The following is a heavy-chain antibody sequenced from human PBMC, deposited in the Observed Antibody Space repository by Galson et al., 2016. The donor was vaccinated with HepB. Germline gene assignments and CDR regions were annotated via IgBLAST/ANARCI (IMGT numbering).Heavy chain of an antibody. J-gene: IGHJ4*02. CDR2: IIPFVGTG. D-gene: IGHD3/OR15-3a*01. V-gene: IGHV1-69*13. CDR3: ARDRGTGGGLGY. Sequence: SVKVSCKASGGDFSSYSINWVRQAPGQGLEWMGGIIPFVGTGNNAAKFQGRVMFTADESTTTAYIELSSLKYDDTAVYYCARDRGTGGGLGYWGQGTLVTVSS. CDR1: GGDFSSYS.